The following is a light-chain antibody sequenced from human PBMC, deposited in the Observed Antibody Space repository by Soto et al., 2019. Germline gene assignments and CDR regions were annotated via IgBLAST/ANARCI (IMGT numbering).Light chain of an antibody. CDR2: GNN. V-gene: IGLV1-40*01. CDR3: QSYDTSLSAV. J-gene: IGLJ3*02. CDR1: SSNIGAGYD. Sequence: QAVVTQPPSASGSPGQRVTISCTGSSSNIGAGYDVHWYQHSPGTAPKLLIYGNNHRPTGVPDRFSGSKSGTSASLALSGLQAEDESDYYCQSYDTSLSAVFGGGTKVTVL.